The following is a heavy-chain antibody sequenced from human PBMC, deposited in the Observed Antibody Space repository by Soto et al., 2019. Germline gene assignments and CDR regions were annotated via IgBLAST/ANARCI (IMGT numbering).Heavy chain of an antibody. Sequence: PGGSLRLSCAASGFTFSSYGMHWVRQAPGKGLEWVAVISYDGSNKYYADSVKGRFTISRDNSKNTLYLQMNSLRAEDTAVYYCAKRTGYYLSWAIDYWGQGTLVTVS. CDR2: ISYDGSNK. V-gene: IGHV3-30*18. D-gene: IGHD3-9*01. J-gene: IGHJ4*02. CDR3: AKRTGYYLSWAIDY. CDR1: GFTFSSYG.